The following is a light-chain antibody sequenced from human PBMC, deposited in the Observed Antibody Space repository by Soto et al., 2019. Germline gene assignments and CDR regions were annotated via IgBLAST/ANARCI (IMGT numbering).Light chain of an antibody. CDR3: AAWDDSLTGRV. V-gene: IGLV1-44*01. CDR1: HSNIGRNS. J-gene: IGLJ3*02. CDR2: SSN. Sequence: QSVLTQPPSASGTPGQRVTIPCSGTHSNIGRNSVNWYLQLPGTAPRLLIFSSNQRPLGVPDRFSGSRSGTSASLAITGLRSEDDAYYYCAAWDDSLTGRVFGGGTKVTVL.